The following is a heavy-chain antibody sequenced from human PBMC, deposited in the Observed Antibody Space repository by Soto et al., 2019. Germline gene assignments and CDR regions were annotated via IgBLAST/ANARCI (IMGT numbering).Heavy chain of an antibody. CDR3: ARDRPEWLPNSCDS. J-gene: IGHJ4*02. D-gene: IGHD3-3*01. V-gene: IGHV1-18*01. CDR1: GYTFITSG. Sequence: QVQLVQSGAEVKKPGASVKVSCKASGYTFITSGITWVRQAPGQGLEWMGWISAYNGKTYYAQKFQGRVTLTTDASTTTAYMELRSLESDDTDVYYCARDRPEWLPNSCDSWGQGTLVTVSS. CDR2: ISAYNGKT.